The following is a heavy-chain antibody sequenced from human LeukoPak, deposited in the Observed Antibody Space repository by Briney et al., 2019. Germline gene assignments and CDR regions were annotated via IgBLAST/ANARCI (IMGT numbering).Heavy chain of an antibody. Sequence: ASVKVSCKASGYTFTTYDITWVRQATGQGLEWMGWISAYNGNTNYAQKLQGRVTMTTDTSTSTAYMELRSLRSDDTAVYYCARDGGVVVAATFDYWGQGTLVTVSS. CDR3: ARDGGVVVAATFDY. V-gene: IGHV1-18*01. CDR1: GYTFTTYD. J-gene: IGHJ4*02. D-gene: IGHD2-15*01. CDR2: ISAYNGNT.